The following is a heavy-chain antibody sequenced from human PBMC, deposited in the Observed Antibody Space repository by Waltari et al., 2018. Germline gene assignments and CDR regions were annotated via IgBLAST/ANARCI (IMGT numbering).Heavy chain of an antibody. D-gene: IGHD6-13*01. J-gene: IGHJ4*02. V-gene: IGHV3-48*03. CDR2: TTSRGSST. CDR1: GFSFSNYE. CDR3: ARNRKIIAAGWGRDLDY. Sequence: EVQLVESGGGLVQPGGSVRLSCEASGFSFSNYEMSWVRQAPGKGAEWLSLTTSRGSSTQYANSGRGRFTISRDNAKNSLYLQLNNLGAEDTAVYYCARNRKIIAAGWGRDLDYWGQGTLVIVSS.